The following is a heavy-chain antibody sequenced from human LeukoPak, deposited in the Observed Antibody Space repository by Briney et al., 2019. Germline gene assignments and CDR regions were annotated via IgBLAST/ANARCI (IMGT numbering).Heavy chain of an antibody. J-gene: IGHJ4*02. CDR1: GFTFDDYA. Sequence: PGGSLRLSCAASGFTFDDYAMHGVRQAPGKGLEGVSRISWSSGSIGYADSVKGRFTISRDTPKNSLYLQMNSLRAEDTALYYCAKAKQQWLVLSPPDYWGQGTLVTVSS. D-gene: IGHD6-19*01. V-gene: IGHV3-9*01. CDR2: ISWSSGSI. CDR3: AKAKQQWLVLSPPDY.